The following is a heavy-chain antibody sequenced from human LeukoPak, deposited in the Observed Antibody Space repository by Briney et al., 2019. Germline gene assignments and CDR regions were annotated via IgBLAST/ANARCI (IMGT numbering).Heavy chain of an antibody. J-gene: IGHJ6*03. CDR3: ARLMWFYFYMDV. V-gene: IGHV3-11*01. D-gene: IGHD2-21*01. CDR1: GFTFSDYY. CDR2: ISGRGSTI. Sequence: GGSLRLSCAASGFTFSDYYMTWVRQAPGKGLECISYISGRGSTISYADSVKGRFTISRDNAKNSLYLQMNSLRAEDTAVYYCARLMWFYFYMDVWGKGTTVTISS.